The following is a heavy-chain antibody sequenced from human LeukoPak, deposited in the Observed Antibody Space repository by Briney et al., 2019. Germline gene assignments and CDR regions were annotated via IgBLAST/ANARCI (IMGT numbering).Heavy chain of an antibody. V-gene: IGHV4-59*01. D-gene: IGHD2-15*01. CDR3: ARPACTGGSCGDFDY. J-gene: IGHJ4*02. CDR1: GGSISSYY. CDR2: IYYSGST. Sequence: SETLSLTCTVSGGSISSYYWSWTRQPPGKGLEWIGYIYYSGSTNYNPSLKSRVTISVDTSKNQFSLKLSSVTAADTAVYYCARPACTGGSCGDFDYWGQGTLVTVSS.